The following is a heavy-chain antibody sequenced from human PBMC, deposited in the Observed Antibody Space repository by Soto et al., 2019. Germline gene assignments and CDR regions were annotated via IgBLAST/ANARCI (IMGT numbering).Heavy chain of an antibody. CDR1: GFTFRGYS. J-gene: IGHJ6*02. V-gene: IGHV3-48*02. CDR3: ASDIGCSGRSCYYYGMDV. CDR2: ISSSSSTI. Sequence: EVQLVESGGGLVQPGGSLRLSCAASGFTFRGYSMNWVRQAPGKGLEWVSYISSSSSTIYYADSVKGRFTISRDNAKNSLYLQMNSLRDEDTAVYYCASDIGCSGRSCYYYGMDVWGQGTTVTVSS. D-gene: IGHD2-15*01.